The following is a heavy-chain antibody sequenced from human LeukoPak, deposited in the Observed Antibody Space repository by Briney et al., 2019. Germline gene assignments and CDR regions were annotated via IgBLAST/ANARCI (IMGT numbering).Heavy chain of an antibody. J-gene: IGHJ4*02. CDR3: ARVAILSFGESHDY. Sequence: ASVKVSCKASGYSFSSYALTWVRQVPGQGLEWMGWITTNTGKPTYAQSFTGRFVFSLDTSVNTAYLQINSLKTEDTAVYYCARVAILSFGESHDYWGQGTLVTVSS. CDR2: ITTNTGKP. CDR1: GYSFSSYA. D-gene: IGHD3-10*01. V-gene: IGHV7-4-1*02.